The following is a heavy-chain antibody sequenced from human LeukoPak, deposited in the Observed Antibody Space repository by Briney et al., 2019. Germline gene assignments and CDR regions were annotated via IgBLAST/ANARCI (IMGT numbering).Heavy chain of an antibody. CDR3: ARDLSTYYYDSSGYSLTHYDY. J-gene: IGHJ4*02. CDR1: GGSISSSSYY. CDR2: IYYSGST. D-gene: IGHD3-22*01. Sequence: SETLSLTCTVSGGSISSSSYYWGWIRQPPGKGLEWIGSIYYSGSTYYNPSLKSRVTISVDTSKNQFSLKLSSVTAADTAVYYCARDLSTYYYDSSGYSLTHYDYWGQGTLVTVSS. V-gene: IGHV4-39*07.